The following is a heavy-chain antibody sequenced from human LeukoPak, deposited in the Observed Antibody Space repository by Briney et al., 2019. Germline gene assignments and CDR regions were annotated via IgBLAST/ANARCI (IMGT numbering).Heavy chain of an antibody. V-gene: IGHV4-59*01. CDR1: GGSISSYY. CDR3: ARDQSGGYYFDY. CDR2: IYYSGST. D-gene: IGHD3-10*01. J-gene: IGHJ4*02. Sequence: SGTLSLTCTVSGGSISSYYWSWIRQPPGKGLEWIGYIYYSGSTNYNPSLKSRVTISVDTSKNQFSLKLSYVTAADAAVYHCARDQSGGYYFDYWGQGTLVTVSS.